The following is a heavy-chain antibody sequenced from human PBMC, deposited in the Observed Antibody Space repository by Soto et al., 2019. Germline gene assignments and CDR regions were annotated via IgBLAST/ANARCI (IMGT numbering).Heavy chain of an antibody. CDR3: ATVYKDSSSWYDWFDP. D-gene: IGHD6-13*01. V-gene: IGHV1-24*01. Sequence: GASVKVSCKVSGYTLTELSMHWVRQAPGKGLEWMGGFDPEDGETIYAQKFQGRVTMTEDTSTDTAYMELSSLRSEDTAVYYCATVYKDSSSWYDWFDPWGQGTLVTVSS. CDR2: FDPEDGET. CDR1: GYTLTELS. J-gene: IGHJ5*02.